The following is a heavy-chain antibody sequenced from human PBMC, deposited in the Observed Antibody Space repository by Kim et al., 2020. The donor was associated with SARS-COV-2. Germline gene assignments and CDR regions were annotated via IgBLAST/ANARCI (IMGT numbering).Heavy chain of an antibody. Sequence: VKGRFTISRDNAKNSRYLQMNRRRAEDTAVYYCARAITMVRGVIENWFDPWGQGTLVTVSS. D-gene: IGHD3-10*01. J-gene: IGHJ5*02. CDR3: ARAITMVRGVIENWFDP. V-gene: IGHV3-11*06.